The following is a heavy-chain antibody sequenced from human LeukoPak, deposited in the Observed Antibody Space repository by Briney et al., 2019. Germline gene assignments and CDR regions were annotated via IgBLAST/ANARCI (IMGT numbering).Heavy chain of an antibody. CDR3: ARASLSSSWYYRPEDLGY. CDR2: ISSSGSTI. CDR1: GLTFSVSA. Sequence: GGSLRLSCSASGLTFSVSAIHWVRQAPGKGLEWVSYISSSGSTIYYADSVKGRFTISRDNAKNSLYLQMNSLRAEDTAVYYCARASLSSSWYYRPEDLGYWGQGTLVTVSS. D-gene: IGHD6-13*01. J-gene: IGHJ4*02. V-gene: IGHV3-48*03.